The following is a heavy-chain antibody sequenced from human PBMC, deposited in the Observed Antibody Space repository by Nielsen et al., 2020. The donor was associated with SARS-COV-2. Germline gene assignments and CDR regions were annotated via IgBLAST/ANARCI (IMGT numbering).Heavy chain of an antibody. V-gene: IGHV3-7*01. J-gene: IGHJ4*02. D-gene: IGHD3-10*01. CDR3: ARPELSYDGGGYFDY. CDR2: IKQDGSGK. Sequence: GESLKISCAASGFTFSSYWMSWVRQAPGKGLEWVANIKQDGSGKYYVDSVKGRFTISRDNAENSLYLQMNSLRAEDTVVYYCARPELSYDGGGYFDYWGQGTLVTVSS. CDR1: GFTFSSYW.